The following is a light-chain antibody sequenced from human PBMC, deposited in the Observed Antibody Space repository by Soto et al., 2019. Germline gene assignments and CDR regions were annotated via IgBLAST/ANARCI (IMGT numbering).Light chain of an antibody. CDR3: QHYGSSPPMYT. Sequence: IMLTQSPGTLSLSPGERATLSCRASQSVRSTFLAWYQQKSGQAPRLLIYGASSRSAGIPDRFSGSGSGTDFTLTNSRLEPGDFAVYYCQHYGSSPPMYTFGQGTKLEI. V-gene: IGKV3-20*01. CDR2: GAS. CDR1: QSVRSTF. J-gene: IGKJ2*01.